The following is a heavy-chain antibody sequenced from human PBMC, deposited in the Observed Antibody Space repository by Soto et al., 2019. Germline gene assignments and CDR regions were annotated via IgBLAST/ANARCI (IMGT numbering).Heavy chain of an antibody. Sequence: EVQLLESGGGLVQPGGALLLYCAGTGFTFSRYGMSWVRPAPGKGLEWVSTIRGSAGNANYADSVKGRFTISRDDSTNTVHLQMNSLRPDDTAVYYCAKHLWFGESVFAPWGQGTLVVVSS. CDR3: AKHLWFGESVFAP. D-gene: IGHD3-10*01. J-gene: IGHJ5*02. CDR2: IRGSAGNA. CDR1: GFTFSRYG. V-gene: IGHV3-23*01.